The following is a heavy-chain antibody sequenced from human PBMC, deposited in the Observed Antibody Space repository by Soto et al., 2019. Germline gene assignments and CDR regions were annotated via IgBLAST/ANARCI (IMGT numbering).Heavy chain of an antibody. J-gene: IGHJ6*02. CDR3: AKERPHLALYYHYGLDV. D-gene: IGHD5-12*01. CDR2: ITHTGDT. Sequence: EVQVLESGGGLVQPGGSLRLSCSASGFTFSSYAMSWARQAPGKGLEWVSSITHTGDTYYADSVKGRFTISRDNSKNTLYLQTNSLRAEDTAIYYCAKERPHLALYYHYGLDVWGQGTTVIVSS. V-gene: IGHV3-23*01. CDR1: GFTFSSYA.